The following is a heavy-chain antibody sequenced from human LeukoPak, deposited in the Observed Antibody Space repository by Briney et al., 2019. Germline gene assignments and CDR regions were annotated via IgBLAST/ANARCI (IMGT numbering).Heavy chain of an antibody. CDR2: ISAYKGVT. Sequence: ASVKVSCKPSGYTFISYGISWVRQAPGQGLEWVGWISAYKGVTDYAQKFQGRVAMTTDTSTSTVYMELMSLTFGDTAVYYCARVNDIAVVAAAAPHYEFWGQGTLVTVSS. V-gene: IGHV1-18*01. D-gene: IGHD2-15*01. CDR3: ARVNDIAVVAAAAPHYEF. J-gene: IGHJ4*02. CDR1: GYTFISYG.